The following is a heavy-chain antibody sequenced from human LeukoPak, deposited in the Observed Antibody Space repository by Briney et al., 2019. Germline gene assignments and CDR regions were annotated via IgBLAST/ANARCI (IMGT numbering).Heavy chain of an antibody. Sequence: SETLSLTCTVSGGSISSYYWSWIRQPAGKGLEWIGRIYTSGSTNYNPSLKSRVTISVDTSKNQFSLKLSSVTAADTAVYYCAIGGSYFTSHAFDIWGQGTMVTVSS. D-gene: IGHD1-26*01. CDR2: IYTSGST. CDR1: GGSISSYY. V-gene: IGHV4-4*07. CDR3: AIGGSYFTSHAFDI. J-gene: IGHJ3*02.